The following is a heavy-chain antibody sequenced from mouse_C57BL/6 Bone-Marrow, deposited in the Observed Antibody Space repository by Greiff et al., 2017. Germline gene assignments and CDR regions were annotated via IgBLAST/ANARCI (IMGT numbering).Heavy chain of an antibody. Sequence: VQLQQSGPELVKPGASVKISCKASGYTFTDYYMNWVKQSHGKSLEWIGDINPNNGGTSYNQKFKGKATLTVDKSSSTAYMELRSLTSEDSAVYYCARSGDGYYSGFAYWGQGTLVTVSA. J-gene: IGHJ3*01. CDR3: ARSGDGYYSGFAY. D-gene: IGHD2-3*01. CDR1: GYTFTDYY. V-gene: IGHV1-26*01. CDR2: INPNNGGT.